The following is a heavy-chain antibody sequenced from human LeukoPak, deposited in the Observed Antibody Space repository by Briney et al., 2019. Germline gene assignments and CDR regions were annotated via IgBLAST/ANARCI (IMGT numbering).Heavy chain of an antibody. V-gene: IGHV3-7*01. J-gene: IGHJ4*02. CDR1: EFTFSSYW. CDR3: ARDNYDSSTPYYFDY. CDR2: IKQDGSEK. D-gene: IGHD3-22*01. Sequence: GGSLRLSCAASEFTFSSYWMSWVRQAPGKGLEWVASIKQDGSEKYYVDSVKGRVTISRDNAKNSLYLQMNSLRAEDTAVYYCARDNYDSSTPYYFDYWGQGTLVTVSS.